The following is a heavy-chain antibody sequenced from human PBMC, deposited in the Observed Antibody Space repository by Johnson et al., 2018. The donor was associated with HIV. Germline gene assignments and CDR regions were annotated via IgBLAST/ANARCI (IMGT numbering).Heavy chain of an antibody. J-gene: IGHJ3*02. Sequence: VQLVESGGGVVQPGRSLRLSCAASGFTFSDHAMHWVRQAPGKGLEWVAVISYDGSSKYYADSVKGRFTISRDNSKNTLYLQMNSLRAEDTAVYFCARDSDISLGVAGAFDIWGQGTMVTVSS. D-gene: IGHD3-9*01. CDR2: ISYDGSSK. CDR1: GFTFSDHA. V-gene: IGHV3-30-3*01. CDR3: ARDSDISLGVAGAFDI.